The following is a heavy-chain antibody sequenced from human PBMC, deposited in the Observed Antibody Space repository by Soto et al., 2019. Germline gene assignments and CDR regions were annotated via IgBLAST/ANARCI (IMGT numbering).Heavy chain of an antibody. J-gene: IGHJ4*02. CDR3: AHRDGARFYFDY. CDR2: IYWADDK. Sequence: QITLKESGPTVVKPTQTLTLTCTLSGFSLSTNEVSVGWIRQPPGKALEWLALIYWADDKRYSPSLKNRLTITKDTSKNQVVLTMTNMHPGDTATYYCAHRDGARFYFDYWGQGTLVTVTS. V-gene: IGHV2-5*02. CDR1: GFSLSTNEVS.